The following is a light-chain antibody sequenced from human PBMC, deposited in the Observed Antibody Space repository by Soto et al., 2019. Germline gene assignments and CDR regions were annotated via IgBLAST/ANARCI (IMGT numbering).Light chain of an antibody. J-gene: IGKJ2*01. Sequence: DIPMTQSPSSLSASVGDRVTITCRSSQAIAKSLNWYQQKPGEAPKLLIFAASTVQYGVPSRFSGSASSTQFTLTISSLQPEDFATYYCQQSFTSPTFTFGQGTKLEIK. CDR2: AAS. V-gene: IGKV1-39*01. CDR3: QQSFTSPTFT. CDR1: QAIAKS.